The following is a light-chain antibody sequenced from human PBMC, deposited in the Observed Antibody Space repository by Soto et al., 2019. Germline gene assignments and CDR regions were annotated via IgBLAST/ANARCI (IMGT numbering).Light chain of an antibody. Sequence: QSVLTEPASLSGSPGPSITVSCTGRSSDVGDYNYVSWYQQPPGKAPKLIIYEVRSRPSGVSNRCTGSKSVNTASLTISGLQAEDEADYFSSSYTSSTAAGFGTWTKLTVL. CDR1: SSDVGDYNY. J-gene: IGLJ1*01. V-gene: IGLV2-14*01. CDR2: EVR. CDR3: SSYTSSTAAG.